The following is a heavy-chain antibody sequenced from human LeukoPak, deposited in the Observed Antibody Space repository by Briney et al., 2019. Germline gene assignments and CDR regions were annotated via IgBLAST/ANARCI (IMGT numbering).Heavy chain of an antibody. Sequence: SETLSLTCTVSGGSISSNNYYWGWIRQPPGKGLEWIGNIYFTGSTYYSPSLKSRVTISVDTSNNQFSLKLNSVTAADTAVYYCARRSYCSSMTCSRTFDYWGQGTLVIVSS. CDR1: GGSISSNNYY. J-gene: IGHJ4*02. CDR2: IYFTGST. V-gene: IGHV4-39*01. D-gene: IGHD2-2*01. CDR3: ARRSYCSSMTCSRTFDY.